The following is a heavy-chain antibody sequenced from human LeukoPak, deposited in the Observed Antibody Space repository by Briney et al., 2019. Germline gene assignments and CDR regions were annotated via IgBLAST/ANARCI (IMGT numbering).Heavy chain of an antibody. CDR2: ISGSSGGTT. V-gene: IGHV3-23*01. CDR1: GFTFSSYA. Sequence: GGSLRLSCAASGFTFSSYAMTWVRQAPGKGLEWVSAISGSSGGTTYYADSVKGRFTISRDNSKKTLYLQMNSLRAEDTAVYYCTKMGLSGYGSVDAFDIWGEGPMVSVSS. D-gene: IGHD3-22*01. CDR3: TKMGLSGYGSVDAFDI. J-gene: IGHJ3*02.